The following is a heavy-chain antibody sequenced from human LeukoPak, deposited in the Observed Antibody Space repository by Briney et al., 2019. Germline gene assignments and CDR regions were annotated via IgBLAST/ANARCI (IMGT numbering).Heavy chain of an antibody. J-gene: IGHJ4*02. V-gene: IGHV3-30*18. CDR1: GFTFSSYG. Sequence: PGRSLRLSCAASGFTFSSYGMHWVRQAPGKGLEWVAVISYDGSNKYYADSVKGRFTISRDNSKNTLYLQMNSLRAEDTAVYYCAKEPHLGDYGSGGNPDPFFDYRGQGTLVTVSS. CDR2: ISYDGSNK. CDR3: AKEPHLGDYGSGGNPDPFFDY. D-gene: IGHD3-10*01.